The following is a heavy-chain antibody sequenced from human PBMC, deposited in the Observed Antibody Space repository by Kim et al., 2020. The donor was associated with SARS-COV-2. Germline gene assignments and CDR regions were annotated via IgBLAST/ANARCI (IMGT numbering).Heavy chain of an antibody. Sequence: GGSLRLSCAASGFTFSSYGMHWVRQAPGKGLEWVAVISYDGSNKYYADSVKGRFTISRDNSKNTLYLQMNSLRAEDTAVYYCAKEGDVSIYDAFDIWGQG. CDR1: GFTFSSYG. CDR3: AKEGDVSIYDAFDI. D-gene: IGHD3-16*01. V-gene: IGHV3-30*18. CDR2: ISYDGSNK. J-gene: IGHJ3*02.